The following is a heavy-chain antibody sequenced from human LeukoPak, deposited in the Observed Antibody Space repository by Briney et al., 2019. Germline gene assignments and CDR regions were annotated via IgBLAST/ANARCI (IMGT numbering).Heavy chain of an antibody. J-gene: IGHJ6*03. CDR1: GGSFSGYC. V-gene: IGHV4-34*01. Sequence: SETLSLTCAVYGGSFSGYCWSWIRQPPGKGLEWIGEINHSGSTNYNPSLKSRVTISVDTSKNQFSLKLSSVSAADTAVYYCARGGGNGGGWVGHYFYMDVWGKGTTVTVSS. CDR3: ARGGGNGGGWVGHYFYMDV. CDR2: INHSGST. D-gene: IGHD4-23*01.